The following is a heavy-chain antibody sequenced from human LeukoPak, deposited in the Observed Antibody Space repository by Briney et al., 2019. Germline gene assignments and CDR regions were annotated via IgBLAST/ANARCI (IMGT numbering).Heavy chain of an antibody. J-gene: IGHJ6*03. CDR3: ARVEEGYGSGRREDYYYYYMDV. CDR2: IYYSGST. D-gene: IGHD3-10*01. CDR1: GGSISSYY. V-gene: IGHV4-59*01. Sequence: SETLSLTCTVSGGSISSYYWSWTRQPPGKVLEWIGYIYYSGSTNYNPSLKSRVTISVDTSKNQFSLKLSSVTAADTAVYYCARVEEGYGSGRREDYYYYYMDVWGKGTTVTISS.